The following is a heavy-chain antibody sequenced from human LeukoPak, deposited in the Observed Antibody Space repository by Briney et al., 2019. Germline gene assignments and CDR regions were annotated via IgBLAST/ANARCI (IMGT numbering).Heavy chain of an antibody. V-gene: IGHV3-23*01. D-gene: IGHD2-15*01. CDR1: GFTFNSYA. J-gene: IGHJ4*02. CDR3: AKGRCSGGSCYGRGFDY. CDR2: ISGSGGST. Sequence: GGSLRLSCAASGFTFNSYAMSWVRQASGKGLEWVSGISGSGGSTYYADSVKGRFTISRDNSKNTLYLQMNSLRAEDTAVYYCAKGRCSGGSCYGRGFDYWGQGTLVTVSS.